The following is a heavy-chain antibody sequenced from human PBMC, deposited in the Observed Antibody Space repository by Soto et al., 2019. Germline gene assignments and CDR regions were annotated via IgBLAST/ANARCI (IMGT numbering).Heavy chain of an antibody. CDR3: ARDRTYYGDYMGDY. CDR2: INAGNGNT. CDR1: GYTFTSYV. J-gene: IGHJ4*02. V-gene: IGHV1-3*01. Sequence: ASVKVSCKASGYTFTSYVLHWVRQAPGQRPEWMGWINAGNGNTKYSQNFQGRVTISKNTSASTVYMELRSLKSEDTAVYYCARDRTYYGDYMGDYWGQGTLVTVSS. D-gene: IGHD4-17*01.